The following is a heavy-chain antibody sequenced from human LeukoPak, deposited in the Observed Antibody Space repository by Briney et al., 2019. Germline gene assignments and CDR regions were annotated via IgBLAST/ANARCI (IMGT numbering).Heavy chain of an antibody. Sequence: SETLALTCTVSGYSSSSGYYWGWIRQPPGKGLEWIGSIYHSGSTYYNPSLKSRVTISVDTSKNQFSLKLSSVTAADTAVYYCARVSVYDSSGEDYWGQGTLVTVSS. CDR3: ARVSVYDSSGEDY. CDR2: IYHSGST. D-gene: IGHD3-22*01. V-gene: IGHV4-38-2*02. CDR1: GYSSSSGYY. J-gene: IGHJ4*02.